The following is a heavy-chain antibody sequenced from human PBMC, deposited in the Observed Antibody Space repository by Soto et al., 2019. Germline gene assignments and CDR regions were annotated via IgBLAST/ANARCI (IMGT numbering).Heavy chain of an antibody. V-gene: IGHV1-18*01. Sequence: QVQLVQSGAEVKKPGASVKVSCKASGYTFTSYGISWVRQAPGQGLEWMGWISAYNGNTNYAQKLQGRVTMTTDTSTSTAYMELRSLRSDDTAVYYCARDTYGRYFYWLGYYYGMDVWGQGTTVTVSS. CDR1: GYTFTSYG. CDR2: ISAYNGNT. CDR3: ARDTYGRYFYWLGYYYGMDV. J-gene: IGHJ6*02. D-gene: IGHD3-9*01.